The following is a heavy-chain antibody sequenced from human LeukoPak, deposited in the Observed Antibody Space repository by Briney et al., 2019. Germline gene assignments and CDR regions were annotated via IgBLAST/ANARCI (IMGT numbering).Heavy chain of an antibody. CDR1: GGTFSSYA. CDR2: IIPILGIA. CDR3: ARERGGPNDWFDP. D-gene: IGHD4/OR15-4a*01. J-gene: IGHJ5*02. V-gene: IGHV1-69*04. Sequence: SVKVSCKASGGTFSSYAISWVRQAPGQGLEWMGRIIPILGIANYAQKFQGRVSITADKSTSTAYMELSSLRSEDTAVYYCARERGGPNDWFDPWGQGTLVTVSS.